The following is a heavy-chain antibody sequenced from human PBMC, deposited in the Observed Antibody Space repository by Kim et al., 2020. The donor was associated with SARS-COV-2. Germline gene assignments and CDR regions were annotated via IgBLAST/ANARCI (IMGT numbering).Heavy chain of an antibody. D-gene: IGHD6-6*01. CDR3: AYSSSLGYYGMDV. CDR1: GASFSGYY. Sequence: SETLSLTCAVYGASFSGYYWSWIRQPPGKGLEWIGEINHSGSTNYNPSLKSRVTISVDTSKNQFSLKLSSVTAADTAVYYCAYSSSLGYYGMDVWGQGTTVTVSS. J-gene: IGHJ6*02. V-gene: IGHV4-34*01. CDR2: INHSGST.